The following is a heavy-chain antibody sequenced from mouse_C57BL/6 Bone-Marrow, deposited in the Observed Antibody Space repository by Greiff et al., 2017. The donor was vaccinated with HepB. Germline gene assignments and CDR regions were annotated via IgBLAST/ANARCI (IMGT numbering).Heavy chain of an antibody. J-gene: IGHJ2*01. CDR3: AREEGGGFDY. V-gene: IGHV1-81*01. CDR1: GYTFTSYG. Sequence: VQLQQSGAELARPGASVKLSCKASGYTFTSYGISWVKQRTGQGLEWIGGIYPRSGNTSYNEKFKGKATLTADKSSSTAYMEPRSLTSEDSAFYFCAREEGGGFDYWGQGTTLTVSS. CDR2: IYPRSGNT.